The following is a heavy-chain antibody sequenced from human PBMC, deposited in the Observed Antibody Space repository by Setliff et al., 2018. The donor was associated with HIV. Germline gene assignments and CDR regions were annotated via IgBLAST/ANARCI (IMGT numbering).Heavy chain of an antibody. Sequence: PSETLSLTCSVSGASINSGSYYWTWTRQHPGKGLEWIGSIYYSGSTNYNPSLKSRVTISVDTSKNHFSLKLGSVTAADTAVYYCARAHIGIAARWSGWFDPWGQGTLVTVSS. CDR3: ARAHIGIAARWSGWFDP. D-gene: IGHD6-6*01. CDR2: IYYSGST. V-gene: IGHV4-39*07. CDR1: GASINSGSYY. J-gene: IGHJ5*02.